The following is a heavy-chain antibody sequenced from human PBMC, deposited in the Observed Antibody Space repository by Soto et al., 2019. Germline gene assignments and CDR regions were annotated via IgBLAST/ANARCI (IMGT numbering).Heavy chain of an antibody. V-gene: IGHV4-59*01. D-gene: IGHD6-13*01. CDR3: AGSPYYYYGMDA. CDR2: IYYGGST. CDR1: GGSISSYY. Sequence: XETLSLTCTVAGGSISSYYWNWIRQPPGKGLEWIGYIYYGGSTTYNPSLKSRVTISVDTSKNQFSLKLDSVTAADTAVYYCAGSPYYYYGMDAWGQGTSVTVSS. J-gene: IGHJ6*02.